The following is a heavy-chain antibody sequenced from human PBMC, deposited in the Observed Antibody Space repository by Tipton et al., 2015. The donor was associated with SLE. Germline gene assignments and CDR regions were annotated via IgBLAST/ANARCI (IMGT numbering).Heavy chain of an antibody. D-gene: IGHD3-10*01. Sequence: PGLVKPSETLSLTCTVSGGSISSYYWSWVRQPPGKGLEWIGYIYYSGSTNYNPSLKSRVTISVDTSKNQFSLKLSSVTAADAAVYYCARVRGRGYFQHWGQGTLVTVSS. CDR1: GGSISSYY. CDR2: IYYSGST. CDR3: ARVRGRGYFQH. V-gene: IGHV4-59*01. J-gene: IGHJ1*01.